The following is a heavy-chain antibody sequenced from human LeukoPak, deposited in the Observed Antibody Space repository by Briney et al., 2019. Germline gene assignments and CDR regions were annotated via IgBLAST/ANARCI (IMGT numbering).Heavy chain of an antibody. D-gene: IGHD6-19*01. CDR2: ISSSSSYI. Sequence: GGSLRLSCAASGFTFSSYSMNWVRQVPGKGLEWVSSISSSSSYIYYADSVKGRFTISRDNAKNSLYLQMNSLRAEDTAVYYCAREDEQWLVLDYWGQGTLVTVSS. J-gene: IGHJ4*02. CDR3: AREDEQWLVLDY. CDR1: GFTFSSYS. V-gene: IGHV3-21*01.